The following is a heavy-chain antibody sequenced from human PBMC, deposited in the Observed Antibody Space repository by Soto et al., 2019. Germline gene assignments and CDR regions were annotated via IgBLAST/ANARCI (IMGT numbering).Heavy chain of an antibody. J-gene: IGHJ6*02. CDR1: GFSLSNARMG. CDR3: ARIRYYGSGSYLYYYYGMDV. V-gene: IGHV2-26*01. CDR2: IFSNDEK. Sequence: QVTLKESGPVLVKPTETLTLTCTVSGFSLSNARMGVSWIRQPPGKALEWLAHIFSNDEKSYSTSLKSRLTISKDPSKSQVVLTMTNMEPVDTDTYYCARIRYYGSGSYLYYYYGMDVWGQGTTVTVSS. D-gene: IGHD3-10*01.